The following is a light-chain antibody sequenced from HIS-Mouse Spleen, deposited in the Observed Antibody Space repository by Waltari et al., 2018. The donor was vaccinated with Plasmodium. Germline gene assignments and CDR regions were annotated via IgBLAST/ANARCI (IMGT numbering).Light chain of an antibody. V-gene: IGKV3-15*01. J-gene: IGKJ3*01. Sequence: EIVMTQSPATLSVSPGERATPSCRASQRVSSNLAWYQQKPGQAPRLLIYGASTRATGIPARFSGSGSGTEFTLTISSLQSEDFAVYYCQPYNNWSFTFGPGTKVDIK. CDR1: QRVSSN. CDR2: GAS. CDR3: QPYNNWSFT.